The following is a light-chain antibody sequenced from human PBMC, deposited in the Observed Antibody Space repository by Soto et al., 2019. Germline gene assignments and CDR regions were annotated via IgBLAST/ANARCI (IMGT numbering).Light chain of an antibody. Sequence: SRWTPSASKGDGVTITCRACQSISIWLAWYQQKPGKAPKVLMYKASSLESGVPSRFSGSGYGTEFTGLRSRLQPYAFATYYGDPYNTSGRMFGLGTKVDIK. J-gene: IGKJ1*01. CDR1: QSISIW. CDR3: DPYNTSGRM. CDR2: KAS. V-gene: IGKV1-5*03.